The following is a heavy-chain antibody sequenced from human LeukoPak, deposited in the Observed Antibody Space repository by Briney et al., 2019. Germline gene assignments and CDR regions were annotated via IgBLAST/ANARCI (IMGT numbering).Heavy chain of an antibody. J-gene: IGHJ4*02. D-gene: IGHD2-2*02. V-gene: IGHV3-21*01. CDR3: ARVGIYLGGSFDY. CDR1: GFTFSFYT. CDR2: ITSSPRH. Sequence: GGSLRLSCAASGFTFSFYTMTWVRQASGKGLEWVSSITSSPRHADSVKGRFTISRDNAKNSLYLQMNSLRAEDTAVYYCARVGIYLGGSFDYWGQGTLVTVSS.